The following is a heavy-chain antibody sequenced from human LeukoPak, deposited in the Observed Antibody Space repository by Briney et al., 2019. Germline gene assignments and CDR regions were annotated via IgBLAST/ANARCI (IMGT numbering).Heavy chain of an antibody. V-gene: IGHV3-30*02. CDR3: AKGGLLVASFDY. Sequence: GRSLRLSCAASGFTFSSYGMHWVRQAPGKGLHWVAFIRYDGSNKYYADSVKGRFTISRDNSKNTLYLQMNSLRAEDTAVYYCAKGGLLVASFDYWGQGTLVTVSS. J-gene: IGHJ4*02. CDR2: IRYDGSNK. D-gene: IGHD5-12*01. CDR1: GFTFSSYG.